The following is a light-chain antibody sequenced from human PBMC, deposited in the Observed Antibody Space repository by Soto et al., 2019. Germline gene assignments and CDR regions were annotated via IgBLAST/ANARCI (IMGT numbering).Light chain of an antibody. J-gene: IGLJ1*01. V-gene: IGLV9-49*01. CDR1: SGYSNYK. CDR3: GADHGSGSNFVYV. CDR2: VGTGGIVG. Sequence: QPVLTQPTSASASLGASVTLTCTLSSGYSNYKVDWYQQRPGKGPRFVMRVGTGGIVGSKGDGIPDRFSVLGSGLNRYLTIKNIQEEDESDYHCGADHGSGSNFVYVFGTGTKVTVL.